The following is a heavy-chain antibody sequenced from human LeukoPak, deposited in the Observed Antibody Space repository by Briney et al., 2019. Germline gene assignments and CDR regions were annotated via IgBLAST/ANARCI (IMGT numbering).Heavy chain of an antibody. J-gene: IGHJ4*02. V-gene: IGHV3-30*18. D-gene: IGHD1-26*01. Sequence: PGGSLRLSCAASGFTFSSYGMHWVRQAPGKGLEWVAVISYDGSNKYYADSVKGRFTISRDNSKNTLYLQMNSLRAEDTAVYYCAKVRGSYHNFDYWGQGTLVTVSS. CDR1: GFTFSSYG. CDR2: ISYDGSNK. CDR3: AKVRGSYHNFDY.